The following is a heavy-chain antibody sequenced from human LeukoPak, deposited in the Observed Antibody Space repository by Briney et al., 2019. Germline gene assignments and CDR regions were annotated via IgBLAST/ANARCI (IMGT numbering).Heavy chain of an antibody. Sequence: GGSLRLSCAASGFTFNTCNMNWVRQAPGKGLECVSSITSGGDYIYYADSVKGRFTTSRDNAKNSLYLQLNSLRVEDTAVYYCARGHYDVLAASYKWAPDYWGQGTLVTVSS. J-gene: IGHJ4*02. D-gene: IGHD3-9*01. CDR1: GFTFNTCN. V-gene: IGHV3-21*01. CDR2: ITSGGDYI. CDR3: ARGHYDVLAASYKWAPDY.